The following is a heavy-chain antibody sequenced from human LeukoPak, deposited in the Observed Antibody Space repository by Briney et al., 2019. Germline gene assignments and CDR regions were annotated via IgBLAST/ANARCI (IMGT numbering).Heavy chain of an antibody. J-gene: IGHJ4*02. Sequence: GGSLRLSCTGSGFTFGDYAMTWVRQAPGKGLEFVGLIRSKAYGRTTESAASVKGRFTISRDDSKSIAYLQMNNLKIEDTAVYYCNRWVKESRFMELPPDYWGQGTLVTVSS. V-gene: IGHV3-49*04. CDR2: IRSKAYGRTT. CDR3: NRWVKESRFMELPPDY. D-gene: IGHD3-3*01. CDR1: GFTFGDYA.